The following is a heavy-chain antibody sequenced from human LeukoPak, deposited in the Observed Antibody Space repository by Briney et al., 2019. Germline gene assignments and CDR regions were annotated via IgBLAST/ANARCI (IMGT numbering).Heavy chain of an antibody. V-gene: IGHV4-31*03. Sequence: SQTLSLTCTVSGGSISSGGYYWSWIRQHPGKGLEWIGYIYYSGSTYYNPSLKSRVTISVDTSKNQFSLKLSSVTAADTAVYYCASRGIAGAGTTPPPFDYWGQGTLVTVS. D-gene: IGHD6-19*01. CDR3: ASRGIAGAGTTPPPFDY. J-gene: IGHJ4*02. CDR1: GGSISSGGYY. CDR2: IYYSGST.